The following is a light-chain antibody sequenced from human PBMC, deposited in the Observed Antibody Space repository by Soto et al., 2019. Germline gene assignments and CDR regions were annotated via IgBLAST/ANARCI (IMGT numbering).Light chain of an antibody. CDR1: QYLSSSY. J-gene: IGKJ1*01. V-gene: IGKV3-20*01. Sequence: DIVLTQSPGTLSLSPGEGATLSCRASQYLSSSYLAWHQHKPGQAPRLLMYATSRRAAGIPEGFSGSGSESEFALTISRVEREVFAIYYCNYLGRTGTFGLGTKVEMK. CDR2: ATS. CDR3: NYLGRTGT.